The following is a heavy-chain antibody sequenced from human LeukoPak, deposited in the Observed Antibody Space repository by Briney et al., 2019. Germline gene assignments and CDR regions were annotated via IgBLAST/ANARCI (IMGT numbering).Heavy chain of an antibody. D-gene: IGHD3-9*01. Sequence: ASVKVSCKASGYTFTGYYMHWVRQAPGQGLEWMGWINPNSGGTNYAQKFQGRVTMTRDTSISTAYMELSRLRSDDTAVYYCAREPKYYDILTGYYRGRIVDYWGQGTLVTVSS. J-gene: IGHJ4*02. CDR2: INPNSGGT. V-gene: IGHV1-2*02. CDR1: GYTFTGYY. CDR3: AREPKYYDILTGYYRGRIVDY.